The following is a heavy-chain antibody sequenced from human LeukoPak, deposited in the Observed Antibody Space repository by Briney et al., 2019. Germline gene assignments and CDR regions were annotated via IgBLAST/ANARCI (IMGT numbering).Heavy chain of an antibody. J-gene: IGHJ5*02. Sequence: GASVKVSCKASGYTFTSYGISWVRQAPGQGLEWMGWISAYNGNTNYAQKLQGRVTMTTDTSTSTAYMELRSLRSDDTAVYYCARGKGISGDSSSSGENTNNPSYNWFDPWGQGTLVTVSS. V-gene: IGHV1-18*01. CDR2: ISAYNGNT. CDR1: GYTFTSYG. D-gene: IGHD6-6*01. CDR3: ARGKGISGDSSSSGENTNNPSYNWFDP.